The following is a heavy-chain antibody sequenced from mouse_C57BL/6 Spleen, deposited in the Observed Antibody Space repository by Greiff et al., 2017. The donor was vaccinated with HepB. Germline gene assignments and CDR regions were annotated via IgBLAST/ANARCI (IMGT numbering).Heavy chain of an antibody. V-gene: IGHV5-4*03. D-gene: IGHD1-1*01. CDR2: ISDGGSYT. J-gene: IGHJ2*01. CDR3: ARGGVITTVVAPDY. CDR1: GFTFSSYA. Sequence: EVKLVESGGGLVKPGGSLKLSCAASGFTFSSYAMSWVRQTPEKRLEWVATISDGGSYTYYPDNVKGRFTIARDNAKNNLYLQMSHLKSEDTAMYYCARGGVITTVVAPDYWGQGTTLTVSS.